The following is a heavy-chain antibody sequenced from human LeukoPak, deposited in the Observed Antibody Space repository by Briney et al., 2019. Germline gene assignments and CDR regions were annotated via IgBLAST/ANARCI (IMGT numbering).Heavy chain of an antibody. CDR2: MNATTGNT. Sequence: VASVKVSCKASEYTFTSYDINWVRQAPGQGLEWMGWMNATTGNTGYAQKFQGRVTMTRDTSKNTAYMELRSLGSEDTAVYFCARLSQTPDYYDAGRYYPLAYWGQGTRVIVSS. D-gene: IGHD3-22*01. V-gene: IGHV1-8*01. CDR3: ARLSQTPDYYDAGRYYPLAY. CDR1: EYTFTSYD. J-gene: IGHJ4*02.